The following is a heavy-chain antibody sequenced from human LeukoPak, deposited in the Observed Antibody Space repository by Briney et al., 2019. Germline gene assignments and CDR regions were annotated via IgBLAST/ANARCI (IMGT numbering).Heavy chain of an antibody. J-gene: IGHJ4*02. D-gene: IGHD3-10*01. CDR3: ATSFGEFLYFDY. CDR1: GGTFSSYA. V-gene: IGHV1-69*13. CDR2: IIPIFGTA. Sequence: GASGKVSCKASGGTFSSYAISWVRQAPGQGLEWMGRIIPIFGTANYAQKFQGRVTITADESTSTAYMELSSLRSEDTAVYYCATSFGEFLYFDYWGQGTLVTVSS.